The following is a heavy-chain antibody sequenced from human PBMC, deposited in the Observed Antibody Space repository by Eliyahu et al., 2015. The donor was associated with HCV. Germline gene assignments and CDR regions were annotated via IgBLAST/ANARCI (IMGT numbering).Heavy chain of an antibody. V-gene: IGHV3-48*01. Sequence: EVQLMESGGGLVQPGGSLRLSCAASGLTSGSYTMNWVRQAPGKGLEWISNISTSSNFIYYVDSVKGRFTISRDNAKNSLYLQMNSLRSEDTAVYYCARSLLGTTGAFDVWGQGTMVTVSS. CDR2: ISTSSNFI. CDR3: ARSLLGTTGAFDV. J-gene: IGHJ3*01. CDR1: GLTSGSYT. D-gene: IGHD1-7*01.